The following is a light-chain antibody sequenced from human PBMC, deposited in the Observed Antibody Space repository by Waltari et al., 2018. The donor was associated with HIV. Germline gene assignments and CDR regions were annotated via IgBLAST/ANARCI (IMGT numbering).Light chain of an antibody. J-gene: IGLJ3*02. CDR1: ALPTPY. CDR3: QSADSSGTWV. V-gene: IGLV3-25*03. Sequence: SYELTQPPSVSVSPGPTARITCSGDALPTPYAYWYHQKPGQAPVLVIYKDTERPSGIPERFSGSSSGTTVTLTISGVQAEDEADYYCQSADSSGTWVFGGGTKLTVL. CDR2: KDT.